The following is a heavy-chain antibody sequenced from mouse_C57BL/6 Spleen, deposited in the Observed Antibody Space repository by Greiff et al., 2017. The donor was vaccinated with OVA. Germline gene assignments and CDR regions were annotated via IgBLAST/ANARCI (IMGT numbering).Heavy chain of an antibody. V-gene: IGHV5-16*01. J-gene: IGHJ4*01. CDR1: GFSFSDYY. CDR3: ARDYGKGYAMDY. D-gene: IGHD2-1*01. Sequence: VTLLASEGCLVPPGCSLPLSCTASGFSFSDYYMAWVRPVPEKCLDWVANINYDGSSTYYLDSLKSRFIISRDNAKNILYLQMSSLKSEDTATYYCARDYGKGYAMDYWGQGTSVTVSS. CDR2: INYDGSST.